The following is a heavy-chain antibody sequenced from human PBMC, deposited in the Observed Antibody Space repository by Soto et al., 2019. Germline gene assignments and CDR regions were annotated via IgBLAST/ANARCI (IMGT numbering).Heavy chain of an antibody. CDR3: ASHAPLRYCSGGSCPRWFDP. Sequence: QVQLVQSGAEVKKPGASVKVSCKASGYTFTGYYMHWVRQAPGQGLEWMGWINPKSGGTNQAQKCQGRVTMTTDTSNSTAYMELGRLRSDDTAAYYCASHAPLRYCSGGSCPRWFDPWGQGTLVTVAS. J-gene: IGHJ5*02. CDR2: INPKSGGT. CDR1: GYTFTGYY. D-gene: IGHD2-15*01. V-gene: IGHV1-2*02.